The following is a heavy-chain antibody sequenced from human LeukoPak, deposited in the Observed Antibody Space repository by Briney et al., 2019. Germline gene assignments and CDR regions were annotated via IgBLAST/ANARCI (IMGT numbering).Heavy chain of an antibody. J-gene: IGHJ6*03. CDR2: ISSSSSYI. CDR3: ARDGGTAMVYYYYMDV. D-gene: IGHD5-18*01. V-gene: IGHV3-21*01. Sequence: GGSLRLSCAASGFTFSSYSMNWVRRAPGKGLEWVSSISSSSSYIYYADSVKGRFTISRDNAKNSLYLQMNSLRAEDTAVYYCARDGGTAMVYYYYMDVWGKGTTVTISS. CDR1: GFTFSSYS.